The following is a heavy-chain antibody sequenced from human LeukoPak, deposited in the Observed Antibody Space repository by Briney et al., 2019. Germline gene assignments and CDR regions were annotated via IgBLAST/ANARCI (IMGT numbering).Heavy chain of an antibody. CDR1: GFTFSSYS. Sequence: PGGSLRLSCAASGFTFSSYSMNWVRQAPGKGLEWVSSISSSSSYIYYADSVKGRFTISRDNAKNSLYLQMNSLRAEDTAVYYCAREGGSSGSLDYWGQGTLVTVSS. J-gene: IGHJ4*02. CDR3: AREGGSSGSLDY. CDR2: ISSSSSYI. D-gene: IGHD6-19*01. V-gene: IGHV3-21*01.